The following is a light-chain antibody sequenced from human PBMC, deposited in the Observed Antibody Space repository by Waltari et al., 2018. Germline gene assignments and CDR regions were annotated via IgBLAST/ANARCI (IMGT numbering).Light chain of an antibody. V-gene: IGKV3-20*01. CDR3: QQDGSSTYT. CDR2: GAS. J-gene: IGKJ2*01. CDR1: QSVSSTY. Sequence: ESVLTQSPGTLSLSPGERATLSCMASQSVSSTYLAWYQQKPGQAPRLLIDGASSRATGIPDRFSGSGSGADFTLTISRLEPEDFAVYYCQQDGSSTYTFGQGTKLEIK.